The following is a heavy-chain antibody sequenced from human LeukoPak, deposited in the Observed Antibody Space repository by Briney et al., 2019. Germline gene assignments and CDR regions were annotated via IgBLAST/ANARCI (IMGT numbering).Heavy chain of an antibody. CDR3: AKDIGSSGYYYPDY. J-gene: IGHJ4*02. CDR2: INWNSGSI. Sequence: PGGSLRLSCAASGFTFDDYAMHWVRQAPGKGLEWVSGINWNSGSIGYADSVKGRFTISRDNAKNSLYLQMNSLRAEYTALYYCAKDIGSSGYYYPDYWGQGTLVTVSS. D-gene: IGHD3-22*01. V-gene: IGHV3-9*01. CDR1: GFTFDDYA.